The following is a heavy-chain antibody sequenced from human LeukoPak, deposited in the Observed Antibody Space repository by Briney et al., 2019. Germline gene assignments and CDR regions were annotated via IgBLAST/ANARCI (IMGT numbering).Heavy chain of an antibody. CDR3: ARETAVSGGIFFDY. J-gene: IGHJ4*02. CDR1: GFTFSSYS. CDR2: ISSSSSYI. Sequence: GGSLRLSCAASGFTFSSYSMNWVRQAPGKGLEWVSSISSSSSYIYYADSVKGRFTISRDNAKNSLYLQMNSLRAEDTAVYYCARETAVSGGIFFDYWGQGALVTVSS. V-gene: IGHV3-21*01. D-gene: IGHD3-10*01.